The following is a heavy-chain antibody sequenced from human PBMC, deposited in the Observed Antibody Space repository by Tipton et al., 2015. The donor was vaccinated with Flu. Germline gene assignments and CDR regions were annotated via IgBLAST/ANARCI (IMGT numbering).Heavy chain of an antibody. D-gene: IGHD6-13*01. CDR1: GGSISSSAYY. CDR2: IYYSGST. Sequence: TLSLTCTVSGGSISSSAYYWGWIRQTPGQGLEWIGNIYYSGSTFYNPSLKSRVTLSLDKSTNQFSLRLSSVTAADTAIYYCAIDDFGSSWYGYWGQGSLVSVSS. CDR3: AIDDFGSSWYGY. J-gene: IGHJ4*02. V-gene: IGHV4-39*07.